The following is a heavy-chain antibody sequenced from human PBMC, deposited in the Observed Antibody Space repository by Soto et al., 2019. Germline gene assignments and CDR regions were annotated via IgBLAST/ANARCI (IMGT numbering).Heavy chain of an antibody. D-gene: IGHD3-22*01. CDR3: ATGWDDSSGYYAFDI. CDR1: GFTFSSYA. V-gene: IGHV3-64*01. CDR2: ISSNGGST. Sequence: GGSLRLSCAASGFTFSSYAMHWVRQAPGKGLEYVSAISSNGGSTYYANSVKGRFTISRDNSKNTLYLQMGSLRAEDMAVYYCATGWDDSSGYYAFDIWGQGTMVTVSS. J-gene: IGHJ3*02.